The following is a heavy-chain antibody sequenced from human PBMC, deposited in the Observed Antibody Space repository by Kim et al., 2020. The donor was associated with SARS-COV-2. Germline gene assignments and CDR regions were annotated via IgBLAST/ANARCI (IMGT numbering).Heavy chain of an antibody. V-gene: IGHV4-39*01. CDR1: GGSISSSSYY. CDR3: ARHGSAADRPMVQGVTNYYYYGMDV. Sequence: SETLSLTCTVSGGSISSSSYYWGWIRQPPGKGLEWIGSIYYSGSTYYNPSLKSRVTISVDTSKNQFSLKLSSVTAADTAGYYCARHGSAADRPMVQGVTNYYYYGMDVWGQGTTVTVSS. J-gene: IGHJ6*02. D-gene: IGHD3-10*01. CDR2: IYYSGST.